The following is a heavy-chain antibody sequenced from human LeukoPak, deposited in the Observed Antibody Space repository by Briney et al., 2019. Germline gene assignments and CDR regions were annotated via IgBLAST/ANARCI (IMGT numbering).Heavy chain of an antibody. CDR2: IKQDGSEK. V-gene: IGHV3-7*01. CDR1: GFIFGSYW. J-gene: IGHJ4*02. D-gene: IGHD5-18*01. Sequence: GGSLRLSCAASGFIFGSYWMSWVRQAPGKGLKWVANIKQDGSEKYYVDSVKGRFTISRDNAKNSLYLQMNSLRAEDTAVYYCARVDTAIVDYWGQGTLVTVSS. CDR3: ARVDTAIVDY.